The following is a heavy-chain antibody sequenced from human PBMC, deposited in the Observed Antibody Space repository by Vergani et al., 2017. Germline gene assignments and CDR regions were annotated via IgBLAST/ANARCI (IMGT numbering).Heavy chain of an antibody. V-gene: IGHV1-2*04. D-gene: IGHD6-19*01. CDR1: GYTFTGYY. CDR3: ARGLHLAVAKKTAEYFQH. Sequence: QVQLVQSGAEVKKPGASVKVSCKASGYTFTGYYMHWVRQAPGQGLEWMGWINPNSGGTNYAQKFQGWVTMTRDTSISTAYMELSRLRSDDTAVYYCARGLHLAVAKKTAEYFQHWGQGTLVTVSS. CDR2: INPNSGGT. J-gene: IGHJ1*01.